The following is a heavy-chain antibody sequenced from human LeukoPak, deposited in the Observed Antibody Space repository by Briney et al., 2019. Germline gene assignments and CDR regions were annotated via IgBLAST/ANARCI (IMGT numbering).Heavy chain of an antibody. CDR3: ARGVADVRYCSSTSCYERPGGSEYFQH. J-gene: IGHJ1*01. CDR2: ISSSSSYI. D-gene: IGHD2-2*01. CDR1: GFTFGSYS. Sequence: GGSLRLSCAASGFTFGSYSMNWVRLAPGKGLEWVSSISSSSSYIYYADSVKGRFTISRDNAKNSLYLQMNSLRAEDTAVYYCARGVADVRYCSSTSCYERPGGSEYFQHWGQGTLVTVSS. V-gene: IGHV3-21*01.